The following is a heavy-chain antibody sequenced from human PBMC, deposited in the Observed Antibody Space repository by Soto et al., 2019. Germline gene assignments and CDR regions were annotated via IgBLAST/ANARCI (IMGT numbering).Heavy chain of an antibody. D-gene: IGHD4-17*01. CDR1: GGSISSYY. J-gene: IGHJ4*02. Sequence: QVQLQESGPGLVKPSETLSLTCTVSGGSISSYYWSWIRQPPGKGLEWIGYIYYSGSTNYNPSLKSRVTISVDTSKKQFSLKLSSVTAVDTAVYYCARGWDYGDYVFDYWGQGTLVTVSS. CDR3: ARGWDYGDYVFDY. CDR2: IYYSGST. V-gene: IGHV4-59*01.